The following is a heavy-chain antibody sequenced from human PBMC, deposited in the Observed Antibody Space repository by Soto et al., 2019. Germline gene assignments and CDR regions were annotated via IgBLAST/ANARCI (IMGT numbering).Heavy chain of an antibody. V-gene: IGHV1-8*01. CDR1: GYTFTSYD. CDR2: MNPNSGNT. CDR3: ARTNYDILTGYSPNWFDP. Sequence: GASVKVSCKASGYTFTSYDSNWVRQATGQGLEWMGWMNPNSGNTGYAQKFQGRVTMTRNTSISTAYMELSSLRSDDTAVCYCARTNYDILTGYSPNWFDPWGQGTLVTV. J-gene: IGHJ5*02. D-gene: IGHD3-9*01.